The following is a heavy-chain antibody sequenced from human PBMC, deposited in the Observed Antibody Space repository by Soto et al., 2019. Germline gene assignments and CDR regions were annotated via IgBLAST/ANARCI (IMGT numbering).Heavy chain of an antibody. V-gene: IGHV1-18*01. CDR1: GYTFTSYG. CDR3: ERYSRPVDY. CDR2: ISAYNGNT. D-gene: IGHD2-21*01. Sequence: QVQLVQSGAEVKKPGASVKVSCKASGYTFTSYGISWVRQAPGQGLEGMGWISAYNGNTNYAQKLQGRVTMTTDTAARTAYMELRRLRSDDTAVYYCERYSRPVDYWGQGTLVTVSS. J-gene: IGHJ4*02.